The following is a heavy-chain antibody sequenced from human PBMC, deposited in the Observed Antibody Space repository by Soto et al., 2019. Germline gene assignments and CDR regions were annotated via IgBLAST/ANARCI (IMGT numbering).Heavy chain of an antibody. CDR1: GGSISSYY. Sequence: SASRYSTYTVSGGSISSYYWSWIRPPPGKGLEWIGYIYYSGSTNYNPSLKSRVTISVDTSKNQFSLKLSSVTAADTAVYYCARVRSGWFGFDYWGQGTLVTVS. CDR3: ARVRSGWFGFDY. V-gene: IGHV4-59*01. D-gene: IGHD6-19*01. CDR2: IYYSGST. J-gene: IGHJ4*02.